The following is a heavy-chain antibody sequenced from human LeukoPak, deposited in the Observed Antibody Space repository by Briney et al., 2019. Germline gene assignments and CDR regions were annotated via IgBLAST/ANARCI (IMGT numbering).Heavy chain of an antibody. CDR1: GGTFSSYA. V-gene: IGHV1-69*01. D-gene: IGHD3-3*01. J-gene: IGHJ3*02. CDR2: IIPIFGTA. Sequence: SVKVSCKASGGTFSSYAISWVRQAPGQGLEWMGGIIPIFGTANYAQKFQGSVTITADESTSTAYMELSSLRSEDTAVYYCARGDVTIFGVVIRPDAFDIWGQGTMVTVSS. CDR3: ARGDVTIFGVVIRPDAFDI.